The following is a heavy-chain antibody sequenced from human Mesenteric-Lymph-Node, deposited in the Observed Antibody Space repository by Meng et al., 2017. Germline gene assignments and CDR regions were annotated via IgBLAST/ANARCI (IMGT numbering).Heavy chain of an antibody. J-gene: IGHJ4*02. V-gene: IGHV4-4*02. CDR1: GGSVCSNNW. CDR3: ASLVTGDGRDHSNY. Sequence: QLREAGPVLVKTSGPLSVTCPVSGGSVCSNNWWSWVRQPPGKGLEWIGDIYHSGRTNYNPSLKSRVTISLDKSQNLFSLNLTSVTAADTAVYYCASLVTGDGRDHSNYWGQGILVTVSS. CDR2: IYHSGRT. D-gene: IGHD2-8*02.